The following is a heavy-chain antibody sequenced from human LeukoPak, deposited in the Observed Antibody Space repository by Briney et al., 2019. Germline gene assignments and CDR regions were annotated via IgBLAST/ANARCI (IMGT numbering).Heavy chain of an antibody. V-gene: IGHV4-39*07. J-gene: IGHJ6*03. Sequence: SETLSLTCTVSGGSVSSSNYYWGWIRQPPGKGLEWIGSIYYSGNTFYNPSLKSRVTISVDRSKNQFSLKLSSVTAADTAVYYCARDSWGHYYYYMDVWGKGTTVTVSS. CDR3: ARDSWGHYYYYMDV. D-gene: IGHD1-26*01. CDR1: GGSVSSSNYY. CDR2: IYYSGNT.